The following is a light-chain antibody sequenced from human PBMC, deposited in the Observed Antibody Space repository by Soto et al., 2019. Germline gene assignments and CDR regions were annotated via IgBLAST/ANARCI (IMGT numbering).Light chain of an antibody. V-gene: IGKV3-20*01. Sequence: EIVLTQSPGTLSLSPGDRATLSCRARQGINSNYLACYHHKPGQSPRLLIYGASSRATGIPDRFSGSGSGTDFTLTISRLEPEDFAVDYCQQYDTSPPFTFGGGTKVESK. CDR1: QGINSNY. J-gene: IGKJ4*01. CDR3: QQYDTSPPFT. CDR2: GAS.